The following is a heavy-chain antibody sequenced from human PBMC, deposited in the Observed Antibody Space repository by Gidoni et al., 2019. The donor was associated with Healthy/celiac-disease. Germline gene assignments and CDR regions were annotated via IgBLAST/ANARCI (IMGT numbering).Heavy chain of an antibody. Sequence: QVQLVESGGGLVKPGGSLRLSCSASGFTFSDYYMSWIRQAPGKGLEWVSYISSSSSYTNYADSVKGRFTISRDNAKNSLYLQMNSLRAEDTAVYYCARGNIGATPYFDYWGQGTLVTVSS. D-gene: IGHD2-15*01. J-gene: IGHJ4*02. V-gene: IGHV3-11*06. CDR3: ARGNIGATPYFDY. CDR2: ISSSSSYT. CDR1: GFTFSDYY.